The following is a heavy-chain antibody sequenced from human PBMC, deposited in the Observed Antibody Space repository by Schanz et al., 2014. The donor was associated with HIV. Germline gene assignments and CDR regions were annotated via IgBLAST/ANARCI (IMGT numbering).Heavy chain of an antibody. CDR2: SRVKSDSYAT. V-gene: IGHV3-72*01. CDR1: GFIFSDHF. Sequence: EVQVVESGGGLVQPGGSLRLSCTTSGFIFSDHFMGWVRQAPGKGLEWVARSRVKSDSYATEYAASVKGRFTISRDDSEGIAYLQMNSLKTEDTAVYYCTRVILKWFGEAHYAMDVWGQGTTVIVSS. D-gene: IGHD3-10*01. CDR3: TRVILKWFGEAHYAMDV. J-gene: IGHJ6*02.